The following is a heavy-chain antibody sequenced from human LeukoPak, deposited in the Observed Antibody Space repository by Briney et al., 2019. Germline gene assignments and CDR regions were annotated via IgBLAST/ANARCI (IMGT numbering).Heavy chain of an antibody. J-gene: IGHJ4*02. D-gene: IGHD2-15*01. CDR2: INHRGSS. CDR3: ARGSSFDGYCSAGACDAGYYDS. CDR1: GESFSAYF. V-gene: IGHV4-34*01. Sequence: SETLSLTCAVYGESFSAYFWNWTRQAPGKPLEYIGEINHRGSSHYNPSLKTRVTLSVDTSKNQFSLKLTSVTAADTAVYFCARGSSFDGYCSAGACDAGYYDSWGQGTPVTVSS.